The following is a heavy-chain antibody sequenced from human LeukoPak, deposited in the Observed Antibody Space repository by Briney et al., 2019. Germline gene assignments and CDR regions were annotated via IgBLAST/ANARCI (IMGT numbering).Heavy chain of an antibody. Sequence: PSETLSLTCTVSGGSISSGGYYWSWIRQHPGKGLEWIGYIYYSGSTYYNPSLKSRVTISVDTSKNQFSLKLSSVTAADTAVYYCARYCSSTSCYNSDAFDIWGQGTMVTVSS. CDR3: ARYCSSTSCYNSDAFDI. CDR2: IYYSGST. CDR1: GGSISSGGYY. D-gene: IGHD2-2*02. V-gene: IGHV4-31*03. J-gene: IGHJ3*02.